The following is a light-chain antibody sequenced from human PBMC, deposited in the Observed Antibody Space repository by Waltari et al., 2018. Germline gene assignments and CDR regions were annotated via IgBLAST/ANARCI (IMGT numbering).Light chain of an antibody. J-gene: IGKJ1*01. CDR3: XQXYNVPXA. CDR1: QSVLYSSDNKNY. Sequence: DIVMTQSPDSLAVSLGERATINCKSSQSVLYSSDNKNYLAWYQQRPGQPPKLLIYWASTRESGVPDXXSGXGSGTDFTXXXSSLQAXXXXXXFXXQXYNVPXAFGQGTKVEIK. CDR2: WAS. V-gene: IGKV4-1*01.